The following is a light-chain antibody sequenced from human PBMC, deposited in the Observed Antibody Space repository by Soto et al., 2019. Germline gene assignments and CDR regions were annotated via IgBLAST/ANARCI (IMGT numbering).Light chain of an antibody. V-gene: IGLV3-1*01. CDR2: HDD. Sequence: SYELTQSPSVSVSPRQTASISCSGEKLGENFVCWYQQKPGQSPVVVIYHDDKRPSGIPERFSGSSSGNRATLTIAGTQALDEADYYCQAWDNNTAVFGGGTKLTVL. CDR1: KLGENF. J-gene: IGLJ2*01. CDR3: QAWDNNTAV.